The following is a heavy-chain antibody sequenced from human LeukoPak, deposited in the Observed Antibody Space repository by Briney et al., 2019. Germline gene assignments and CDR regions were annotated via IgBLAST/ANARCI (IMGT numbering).Heavy chain of an antibody. CDR1: GFTFDDYA. D-gene: IGHD3-22*01. J-gene: IGHJ3*02. Sequence: GGSLRLSCAASGFTFDDYAMHWVRQAPGKGLEWVSGISWNSGSIGYADSVKGRFTISRDNAKNYLYLQMNSLRAEDMALYYCAKAASRYYDSSGYYLSAFDIWGQGTMVTVSS. V-gene: IGHV3-9*03. CDR3: AKAASRYYDSSGYYLSAFDI. CDR2: ISWNSGSI.